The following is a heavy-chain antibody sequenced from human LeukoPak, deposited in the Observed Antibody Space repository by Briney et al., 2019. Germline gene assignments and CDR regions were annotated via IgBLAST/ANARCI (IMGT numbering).Heavy chain of an antibody. Sequence: ASVTVSCKASGYTFTSYGICWVRQAPGQGLEWMGWISAYNGNTNYAQKLQGRVTMTTDTSTSTAYMELRSLRSDDTAVYYCAKAYSSSSHYDYWGQGTLVTVSS. D-gene: IGHD6-6*01. CDR3: AKAYSSSSHYDY. J-gene: IGHJ4*02. V-gene: IGHV1-18*01. CDR2: ISAYNGNT. CDR1: GYTFTSYG.